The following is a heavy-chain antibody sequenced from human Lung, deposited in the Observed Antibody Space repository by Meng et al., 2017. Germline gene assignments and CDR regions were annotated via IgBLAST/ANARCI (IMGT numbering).Heavy chain of an antibody. D-gene: IGHD6-19*01. Sequence: QITLKESGPTLVKPTPTLTPTCTFSGFSLSASGVGVGWLRHPPGKALEWLALIYWDDDKRYSQSLKSRLAVTKDTSKNQVVLTMTNMDPVDTATYSCGHSPGNSGWSAEYFQHWGQGTLVTVSS. J-gene: IGHJ1*01. CDR2: IYWDDDK. CDR3: GHSPGNSGWSAEYFQH. CDR1: GFSLSASGVG. V-gene: IGHV2-5*02.